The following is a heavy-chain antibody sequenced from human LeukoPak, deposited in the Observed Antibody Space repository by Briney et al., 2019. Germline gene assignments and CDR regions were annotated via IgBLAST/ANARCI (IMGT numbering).Heavy chain of an antibody. J-gene: IGHJ3*01. CDR1: GFSFSSYW. D-gene: IGHD3-10*01. CDR2: IKQDESEK. Sequence: AGGSLRLSCEASGFSFSSYWMSWVRKAPGKGPEWVANIKQDESEKYSVDSVKGRFTISRDNAKNSVYLQMKNLRVEDTAVYYCAKEVTYGGAAFDVWGQGTTVTVSS. V-gene: IGHV3-7*01. CDR3: AKEVTYGGAAFDV.